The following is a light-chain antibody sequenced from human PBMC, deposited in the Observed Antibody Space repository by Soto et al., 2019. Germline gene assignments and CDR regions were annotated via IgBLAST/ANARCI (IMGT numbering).Light chain of an antibody. CDR1: SSDVGGYNY. CDR3: SSYTSSSTPYVV. V-gene: IGLV2-14*01. J-gene: IGLJ2*01. CDR2: EVS. Sequence: SALTQPASVSGSPGQSITISCTGTSSDVGGYNYVSWYQQHPGKAPKLMIYEVSNRPSGVSNRFSGYKSGNTASLTISGLQAEDEADYYCSSYTSSSTPYVVFGGGTKLTVL.